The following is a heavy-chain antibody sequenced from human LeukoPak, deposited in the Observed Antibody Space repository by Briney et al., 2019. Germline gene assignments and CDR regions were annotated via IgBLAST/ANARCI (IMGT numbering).Heavy chain of an antibody. Sequence: PSETLSLTCTASGGSISSYYWSWIRQPPGKGLEWIGSIYRSGSTYYIPCLKSRVTVSLDTSKKQFYLKLSSVTAADAGVYYCARGSYYQDAFDIWGQGTMVTVSS. V-gene: IGHV4-39*07. CDR1: GGSISSYY. J-gene: IGHJ3*02. CDR3: ARGSYYQDAFDI. D-gene: IGHD2-2*01. CDR2: IYRSGST.